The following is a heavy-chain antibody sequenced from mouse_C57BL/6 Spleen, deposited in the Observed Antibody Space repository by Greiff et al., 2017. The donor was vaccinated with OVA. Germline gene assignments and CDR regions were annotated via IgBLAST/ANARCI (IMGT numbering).Heavy chain of an antibody. D-gene: IGHD2-4*01. CDR1: GYSITSGYY. CDR2: ISYDGSN. Sequence: EVKLMESGPGLVKPSQSLSLTCSVTGYSITSGYYWNWIRQFPGNKLEWMGYISYDGSNNYNPSLKNRISITRDTSKNQFFLKLNSVTTEDTATYYCARDSDYDGTGFAYWGQGTLVTVSA. CDR3: ARDSDYDGTGFAY. J-gene: IGHJ3*01. V-gene: IGHV3-6*01.